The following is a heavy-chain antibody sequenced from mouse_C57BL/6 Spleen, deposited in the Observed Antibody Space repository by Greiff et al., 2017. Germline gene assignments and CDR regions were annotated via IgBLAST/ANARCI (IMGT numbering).Heavy chain of an antibody. CDR1: GFTFSSYA. CDR2: ISDGGSYT. J-gene: IGHJ3*01. CDR3: ARGDHEGFAY. V-gene: IGHV5-4*03. Sequence: EVMLVESGGGLVKPGGSLKLSCAASGFTFSSYAMSWVRQTPEKRLEWVATISDGGSYTYYPDNVKGRFTISRDNAKNNLYLQMSHLKSEDTAMYYCARGDHEGFAYWGQGTLVTVSA.